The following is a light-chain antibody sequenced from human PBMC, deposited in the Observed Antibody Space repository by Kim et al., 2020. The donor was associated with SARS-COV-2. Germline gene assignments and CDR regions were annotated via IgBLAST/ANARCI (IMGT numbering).Light chain of an antibody. CDR1: QDIKND. CDR3: LQHSTYPIT. J-gene: IGKJ5*01. Sequence: ASGGDRVTITCRASQDIKNDLGWYQQNPGRAPKRLIYGASSLQSGVPSRFSGSGSGTEFTLTISSVQPEDFATYFCLQHSTYPITFGQGTRLEIK. CDR2: GAS. V-gene: IGKV1-17*01.